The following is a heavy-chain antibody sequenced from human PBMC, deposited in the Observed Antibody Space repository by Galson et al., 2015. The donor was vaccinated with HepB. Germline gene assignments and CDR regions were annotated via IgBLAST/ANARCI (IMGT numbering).Heavy chain of an antibody. J-gene: IGHJ4*02. Sequence: SLRLSCAASGFTFSSYAMHWVRQAPGKGLEWVAVISYDGSNKYYADSVKGRFTISRDNSKNTLYLQTNSLRAEDTAVYYCARMYSSGWALDYWGQGTLVTVSS. CDR1: GFTFSSYA. V-gene: IGHV3-30*04. D-gene: IGHD6-19*01. CDR3: ARMYSSGWALDY. CDR2: ISYDGSNK.